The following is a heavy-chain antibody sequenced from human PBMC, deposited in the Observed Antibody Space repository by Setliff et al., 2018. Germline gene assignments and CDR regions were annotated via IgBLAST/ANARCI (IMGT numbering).Heavy chain of an antibody. D-gene: IGHD3-10*01. Sequence: ASVKVSCKASGSTFTDSIVNWGRQAPGQGLEWVGWISPHNGNTYYAPKFQGTVLMTADTSTTTAYLELRSLRSDDTAVYYCSRLVRFCTRIVCQRLSGDDYWGQGTLVTVSS. V-gene: IGHV1-18*01. CDR2: ISPHNGNT. J-gene: IGHJ4*02. CDR1: GSTFTDSI. CDR3: SRLVRFCTRIVCQRLSGDDY.